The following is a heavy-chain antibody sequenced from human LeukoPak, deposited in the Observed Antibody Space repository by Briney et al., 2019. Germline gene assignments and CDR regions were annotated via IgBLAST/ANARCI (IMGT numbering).Heavy chain of an antibody. CDR3: ARDSPTNYYDAG. Sequence: ASVKVSCKASGGTFSNYAISWVRQAPGQGLEWMGGIIPMFGVANYAQKFQGRVTITADKSTSIAYMELSSLRSEDTAVCYCARDSPTNYYDAGWGQGTLVTVSS. CDR1: GGTFSNYA. V-gene: IGHV1-69*10. J-gene: IGHJ4*02. CDR2: IIPMFGVA. D-gene: IGHD3-22*01.